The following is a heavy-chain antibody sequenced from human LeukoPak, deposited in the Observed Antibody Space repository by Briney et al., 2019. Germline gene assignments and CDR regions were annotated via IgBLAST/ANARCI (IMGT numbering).Heavy chain of an antibody. CDR3: VRRVAGTFYFDK. Sequence: PSETLSLTCSVSGESIKSTSNYWAWVRQPPGKGLEWIVNIYYSTNTYYNSSLKSRVTISDDTSKNQVSLSLRSVTAADTALYFCVRRVAGTFYFDKWGEGSLVSVSS. V-gene: IGHV4-39*01. D-gene: IGHD6-19*01. CDR2: IYYSTNT. J-gene: IGHJ4*02. CDR1: GESIKSTSNY.